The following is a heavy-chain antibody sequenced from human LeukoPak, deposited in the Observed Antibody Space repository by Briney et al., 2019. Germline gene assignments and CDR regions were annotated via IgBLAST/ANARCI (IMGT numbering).Heavy chain of an antibody. CDR3: ARVGYYESSGYYEY. CDR2: INPNSGGT. CDR1: GYTLTDYY. V-gene: IGHV1-2*06. J-gene: IGHJ4*02. D-gene: IGHD3-22*01. Sequence: PGASVKVSCKASGYTLTDYYMHWVRQAPGQGLEWMGRINPNSGGTNYAQKFQGRVTMTRDTPISTVYMELSRLRSDDTAVYYCARVGYYESSGYYEYWGQGTLVTVSS.